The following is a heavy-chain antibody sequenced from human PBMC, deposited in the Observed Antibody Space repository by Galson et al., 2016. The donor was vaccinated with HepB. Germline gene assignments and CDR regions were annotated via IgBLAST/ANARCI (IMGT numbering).Heavy chain of an antibody. J-gene: IGHJ5*02. CDR3: AQLSIGNWFDP. Sequence: SLRLSCAGSGFNVSDSYMSWVRQAPGKGLEWVAVIYRGGYIDYEDSVKGRFTISRDNTKNTLNLQMNSLRAEDTAVYYCAQLSIGNWFDPWGQGTLVTVSS. CDR2: IYRGGYI. D-gene: IGHD2/OR15-2a*01. CDR1: GFNVSDSY. V-gene: IGHV3-53*01.